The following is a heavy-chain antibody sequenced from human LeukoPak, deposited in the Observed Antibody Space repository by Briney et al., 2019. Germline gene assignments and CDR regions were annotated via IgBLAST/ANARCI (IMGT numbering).Heavy chain of an antibody. V-gene: IGHV4-34*01. CDR1: GGSFSGYY. CDR3: ARRPYYYGSGTNWFDP. CDR2: INHSGST. Sequence: SETLSLTCAVYGGSFSGYYWSWIRQPPGKGLEWIGEINHSGSTNYNPSLKSRVTISVDTSKNQFSLKLSSVTAADTAVYYCARRPYYYGSGTNWFDPWGQGTLVTVSS. D-gene: IGHD3-10*01. J-gene: IGHJ5*02.